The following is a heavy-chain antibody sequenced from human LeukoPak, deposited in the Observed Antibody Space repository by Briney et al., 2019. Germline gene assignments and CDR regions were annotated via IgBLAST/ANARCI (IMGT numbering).Heavy chain of an antibody. Sequence: ASVKVSCKASGYTITGYYIHWVRQAPGQGLEWMGCINPNSGGTDYAQKFQGRVTMTRDTSISTAYMELSRLTSDDTAVYYCAGLSGYDPYYFDYWGQGTLVAVSS. CDR2: INPNSGGT. CDR1: GYTITGYY. D-gene: IGHD5-12*01. V-gene: IGHV1-2*02. J-gene: IGHJ4*02. CDR3: AGLSGYDPYYFDY.